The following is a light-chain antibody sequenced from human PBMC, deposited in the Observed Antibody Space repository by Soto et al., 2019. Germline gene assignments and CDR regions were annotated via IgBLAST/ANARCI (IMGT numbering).Light chain of an antibody. V-gene: IGKV1-5*01. J-gene: IGKJ1*01. Sequence: DIQMTQSPSTLSASVGDRVTITCRASQSISSWLAWYQQKPGKAPKLLIYDASSLESGVPSRFSGSGSGTEFTHTISSLQPDDFATYYCQQYNSWWTFGQGTRWISN. CDR1: QSISSW. CDR2: DAS. CDR3: QQYNSWWT.